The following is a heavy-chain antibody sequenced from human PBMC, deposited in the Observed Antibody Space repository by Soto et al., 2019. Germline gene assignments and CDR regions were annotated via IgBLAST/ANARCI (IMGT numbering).Heavy chain of an antibody. CDR1: GFTFSSYA. D-gene: IGHD6-19*01. CDR2: ISYDGSNK. V-gene: IGHV3-30-3*01. Sequence: GGSLRLSCAASGFTFSSYAMHWVRQAPGKGLGWVAVISYDGSNKYYADSVKGRFTISRDNSKNTLYLQMNSLRAEDTAVYYCAREYSSGWYYFDYWGQGTMVTVYS. CDR3: AREYSSGWYYFDY. J-gene: IGHJ4*02.